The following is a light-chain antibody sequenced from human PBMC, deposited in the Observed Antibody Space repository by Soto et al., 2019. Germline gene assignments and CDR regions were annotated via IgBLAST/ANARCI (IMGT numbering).Light chain of an antibody. CDR2: DVS. CDR1: SSDIGDSNF. Sequence: QSALAQPASVSGSPGQSITISCTGTSSDIGDSNFVSWYQHHPGKAPKLLIYDVSDRPSRISSRFSGSKSANTASLTISGLQAEDEALYYCSSYTSTKTVSFLFGNGTKVTVX. J-gene: IGLJ1*01. V-gene: IGLV2-14*01. CDR3: SSYTSTKTVSFL.